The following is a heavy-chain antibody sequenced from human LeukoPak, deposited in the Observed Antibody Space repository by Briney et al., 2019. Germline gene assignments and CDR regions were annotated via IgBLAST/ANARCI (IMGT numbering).Heavy chain of an antibody. CDR1: GFTFSIYA. J-gene: IGHJ5*02. CDR3: AKESTVTPGNVNWFDT. V-gene: IGHV3-23*01. CDR2: ISGSGGST. Sequence: PGGSLRLSCAASGFTFSIYAMTWVRQAPGKGLEWVSTISGSGGSTYYADSAKGRFTISRDNSKNTLYLQMNSLRAEDTAVYYCAKESTVTPGNVNWFDTWGQGTLVTVSS. D-gene: IGHD4-17*01.